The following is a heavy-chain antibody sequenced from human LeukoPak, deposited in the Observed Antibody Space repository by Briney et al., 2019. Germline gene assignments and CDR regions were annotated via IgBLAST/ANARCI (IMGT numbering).Heavy chain of an antibody. D-gene: IGHD7-27*01. Sequence: PSETLSLTCTVSGGSISSSSYYWGWIRQPPGKGLEWIGSIYYSGSTYYNPSLKSRVTISVDTSKNQFSLKLSSVTAADTAVYYCANQPGRNWFDPWGQGTLVTVSS. CDR2: IYYSGST. V-gene: IGHV4-39*01. CDR3: ANQPGRNWFDP. J-gene: IGHJ5*02. CDR1: GGSISSSSYY.